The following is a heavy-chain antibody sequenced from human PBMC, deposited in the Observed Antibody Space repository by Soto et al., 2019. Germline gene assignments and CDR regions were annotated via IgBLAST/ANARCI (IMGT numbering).Heavy chain of an antibody. Sequence: QVQLVQSGAEVKKPGSSVKVSCKISGGTCSRYSISWVRQAPGQGLEWMGGIVPIFGTRNYAQRFRGRVTITADDSTDTAYMELSSLTSDDTAVYYCTSYAYGDFDYWGQGTLVTVSS. CDR1: GGTCSRYS. V-gene: IGHV1-69*01. CDR2: IVPIFGTR. CDR3: TSYAYGDFDY. D-gene: IGHD4-17*01. J-gene: IGHJ4*02.